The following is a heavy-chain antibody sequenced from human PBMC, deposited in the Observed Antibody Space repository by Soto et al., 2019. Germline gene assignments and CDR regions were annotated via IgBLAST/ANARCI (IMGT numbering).Heavy chain of an antibody. CDR1: DDSINSDKYY. CDR3: ARLEGLATISYYFDF. V-gene: IGHV4-39*01. Sequence: SETLSLTCSVSDDSINSDKYYWGRIRQPPGKGLEWVGSIYYRGNAYYNPSLQTRVTISLDKSKSQFSLKLNSVTAADSAVYFCARLEGLATISYYFDFWGPGALVTVSS. J-gene: IGHJ4*02. CDR2: IYYRGNA. D-gene: IGHD5-12*01.